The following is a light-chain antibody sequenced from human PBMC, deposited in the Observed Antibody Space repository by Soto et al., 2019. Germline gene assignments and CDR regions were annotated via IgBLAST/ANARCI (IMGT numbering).Light chain of an antibody. V-gene: IGKV3-20*01. J-gene: IGKJ1*01. Sequence: EIVLTQSPGTLSLSPGERATLSCRASQTVSNNYLAWYQQKPGQAPRLFIYGASTRANGIPDRFSGSGSGTDFTLTISRLEPEDFAVYYCQQYGSSRTFGQGTKVEIK. CDR1: QTVSNNY. CDR3: QQYGSSRT. CDR2: GAS.